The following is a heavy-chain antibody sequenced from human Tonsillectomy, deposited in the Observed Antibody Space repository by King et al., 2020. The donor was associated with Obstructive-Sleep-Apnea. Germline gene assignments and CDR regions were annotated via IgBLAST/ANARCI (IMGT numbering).Heavy chain of an antibody. CDR2: INPSGGST. J-gene: IGHJ5*02. CDR3: ARAGGVTNWFDP. D-gene: IGHD2-8*02. CDR1: GYTFTSYY. V-gene: IGHV1-46*01. Sequence: QLVQSGAEVKKPGASVKVSCKASGYTFTSYYMHWVRQAPGQGLEWMGIINPSGGSTTYAQKFQGRVTMTRATSTSTVYMELSSLRSEDTAVYYCARAGGVTNWFDPWGQGTLVTVSS.